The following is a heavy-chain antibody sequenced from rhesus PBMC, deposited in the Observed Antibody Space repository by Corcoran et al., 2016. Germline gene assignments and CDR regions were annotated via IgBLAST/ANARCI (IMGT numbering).Heavy chain of an antibody. CDR1: GYSIRSGYG. CDR2: IGGSSGST. D-gene: IGHD4-29*01. Sequence: QVQLQESGPGLVKPSETLSFPCAVSGYSIRSGYGWSWIRQPPGKGLEWIGYIGGSSGSTNYNPSLKSRVTISKDTSKNQFSLKLSSVTAADTAVYYCARRSSYWYFDLWGPGTPITISS. J-gene: IGHJ2*01. CDR3: ARRSSYWYFDL. V-gene: IGHV4-127*01.